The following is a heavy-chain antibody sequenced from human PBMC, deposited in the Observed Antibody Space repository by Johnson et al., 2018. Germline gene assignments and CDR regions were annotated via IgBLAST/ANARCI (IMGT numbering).Heavy chain of an antibody. V-gene: IGHV3-33*01. CDR3: ATERASDVFEF. CDR2: IWHDGSNE. Sequence: QVQLVQSGGDVVQPGRSLRLSCAASGFTFSNYDMHWVRQSPGKGLEWVALIWHDGSNEFYGDSVKCRFTTSRDNSANTCYLHMNSLRVEYTAVYYCATERASDVFEFLGRGTMVTVSS. J-gene: IGHJ3*01. CDR1: GFTFSNYD.